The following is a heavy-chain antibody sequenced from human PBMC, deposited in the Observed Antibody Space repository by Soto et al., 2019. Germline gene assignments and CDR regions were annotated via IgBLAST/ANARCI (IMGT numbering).Heavy chain of an antibody. J-gene: IGHJ4*02. CDR2: IKQDGSEE. Sequence: GGSLRLSCVASGFRFSDHLMSWVRQAPGKGLEWVADIKQDGSEEYYVDSVKGRFTISRDNAKNSLYLQMNSLRAEDTAVYYCGIWGNYRSFDYWGQGTLVTVSS. V-gene: IGHV3-7*01. CDR1: GFRFSDHL. D-gene: IGHD3-16*02. CDR3: GIWGNYRSFDY.